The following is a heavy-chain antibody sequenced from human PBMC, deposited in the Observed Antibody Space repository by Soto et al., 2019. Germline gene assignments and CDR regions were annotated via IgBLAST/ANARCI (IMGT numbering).Heavy chain of an antibody. CDR1: GGSFSNYY. CDR3: ARVTRGDYLLTFGLRGMDV. D-gene: IGHD4-17*01. CDR2: INHSGTT. V-gene: IGHV4-34*01. Sequence: QVQLQQWGAGLLKPSETLSLTCAVYGGSFSNYYWSWIRQPPGKGLEWIGEINHSGTTNYNPSLKSRVTTSVDTSKNQFSLKLTSVTAADTAVYYCARVTRGDYLLTFGLRGMDVWGQGTPVTVSS. J-gene: IGHJ6*02.